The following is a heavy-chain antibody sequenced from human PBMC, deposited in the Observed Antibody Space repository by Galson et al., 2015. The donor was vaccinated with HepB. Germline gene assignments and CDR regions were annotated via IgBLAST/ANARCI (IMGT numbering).Heavy chain of an antibody. CDR3: ARGGSAWYGRVDY. V-gene: IGHV3-48*01. Sequence: SLRLSCAASGFTFSSYSMNWVRQAPGKGLEWVSYISTSSSTIYYADSVKGRFTISRDNAKNSLYLQMSGLRVEDTAVYYCARGGSAWYGRVDYWGQGTLVTVSS. J-gene: IGHJ4*02. CDR2: ISTSSSTI. D-gene: IGHD6-19*01. CDR1: GFTFSSYS.